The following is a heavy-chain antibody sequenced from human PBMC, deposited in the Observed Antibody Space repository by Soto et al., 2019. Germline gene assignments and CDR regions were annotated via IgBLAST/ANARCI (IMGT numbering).Heavy chain of an antibody. D-gene: IGHD3-22*01. Sequence: SVKVSCKASGFPFTSSSVQWVRQARGQRLEWIGWITVGTGNTNYAQKFQERVSITRDMSTSTAYMELSNLRSDDTAVYYCAAGDSSGYYGGWGQGTQVTVSS. V-gene: IGHV1-58*01. J-gene: IGHJ4*02. CDR3: AAGDSSGYYGG. CDR2: ITVGTGNT. CDR1: GFPFTSSS.